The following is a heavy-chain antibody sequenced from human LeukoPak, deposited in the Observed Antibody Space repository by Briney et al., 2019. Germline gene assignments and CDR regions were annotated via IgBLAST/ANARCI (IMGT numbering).Heavy chain of an antibody. Sequence: GGSLRLSCAASGFTFSSYWMSWVRQAPGKGLEWAANIKQDGSEKYYVDSVKGRFTISRDNAKNSLYLQMNSLRAEDTAVYYCARFGSSGRHYYYYMDVWGKGTTVTISS. CDR3: ARFGSSGRHYYYYMDV. D-gene: IGHD3-22*01. J-gene: IGHJ6*03. CDR1: GFTFSSYW. V-gene: IGHV3-7*01. CDR2: IKQDGSEK.